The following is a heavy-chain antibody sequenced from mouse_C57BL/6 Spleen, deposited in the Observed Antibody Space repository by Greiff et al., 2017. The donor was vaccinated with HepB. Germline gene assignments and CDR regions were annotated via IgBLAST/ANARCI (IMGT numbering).Heavy chain of an antibody. Sequence: VQLKQSGPELVKPGASVKISCKASGYTFTDYYMNWVKQSHGKSLEWIGDINPNNGGTSYNQKFKGKATLTVDKSSSTAYMELRSLTSEDSAVYYCARSGRLRGAMDYWGQGTSVTVSS. CDR3: ARSGRLRGAMDY. V-gene: IGHV1-26*01. CDR1: GYTFTDYY. J-gene: IGHJ4*01. CDR2: INPNNGGT.